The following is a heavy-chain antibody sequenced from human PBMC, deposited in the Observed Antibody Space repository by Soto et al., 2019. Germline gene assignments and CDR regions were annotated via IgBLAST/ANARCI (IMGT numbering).Heavy chain of an antibody. CDR1: GFTFSSYG. Sequence: GGSLRLSCAASGFTFSSYGMHWVRQAPGKGLEWVAVIWYDGSNKYYADSVKGLFTISRDNSKNTLYLQMNSLRAEDTAVYYCARTHYYDSSGLYYFDYWGQGTLVTVSS. CDR2: IWYDGSNK. CDR3: ARTHYYDSSGLYYFDY. D-gene: IGHD3-22*01. V-gene: IGHV3-33*01. J-gene: IGHJ4*02.